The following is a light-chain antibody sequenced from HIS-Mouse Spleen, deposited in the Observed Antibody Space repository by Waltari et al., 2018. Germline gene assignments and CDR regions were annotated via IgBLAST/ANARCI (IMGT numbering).Light chain of an antibody. CDR3: CSYAGSSTVV. V-gene: IGLV2-23*01. Sequence: QSALTQPPSVSGSPGQSTTISCTGTRRGGGRYNLVAWYQQHPGKAPKLMIYEGSKWPSGVSNRFSGSKSGNTASLTISGLQAEDEADYYCCSYAGSSTVVFGGGTKLTVL. CDR1: RRGGGRYNL. CDR2: EGS. J-gene: IGLJ2*01.